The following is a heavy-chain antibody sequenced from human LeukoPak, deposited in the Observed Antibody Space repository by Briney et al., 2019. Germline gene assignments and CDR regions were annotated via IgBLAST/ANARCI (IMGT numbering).Heavy chain of an antibody. CDR2: IKSKTDGGTT. V-gene: IGHV3-15*01. CDR1: GFTFSNAW. CDR3: TTGGYSYGSASLDY. Sequence: GGSLRLSCAASGFTFSNAWMSWVRQAPGKGLEWVGRIKSKTDGGTTDYAAPVKGRFTISRDDSKNTLYLQMNSLKTEDTAVYYCTTGGYSYGSASLDYWGQGTLVTVSS. D-gene: IGHD5-18*01. J-gene: IGHJ4*02.